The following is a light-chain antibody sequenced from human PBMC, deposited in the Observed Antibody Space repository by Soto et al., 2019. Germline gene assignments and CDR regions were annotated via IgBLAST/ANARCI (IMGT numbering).Light chain of an antibody. J-gene: IGKJ1*01. CDR2: GAS. Sequence: EILITQSPATLSVSPGERLTLSWRASQSVSSNLAWYQQKPGQAPRLLIYGASTRANGIPARFSGSGSGTEFTLTISSLQSQDFAVYYYQQYNNWHPWTFGQGTKVDIK. CDR1: QSVSSN. CDR3: QQYNNWHPWT. V-gene: IGKV3-15*01.